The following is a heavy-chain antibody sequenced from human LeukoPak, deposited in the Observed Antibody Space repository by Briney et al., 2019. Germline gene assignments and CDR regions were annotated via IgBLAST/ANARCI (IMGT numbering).Heavy chain of an antibody. CDR2: IYYSGST. V-gene: IGHV4-61*01. J-gene: IGHJ5*02. Sequence: SETLSLTCTVSGGSVSSGSYYWSWIRQPPGKELEWIGYIYYSGSTNYNPSLKSRVTISVDTSKNQFSLKLSSVTAADTAVYYCARDNGRSFLYSSSWYGWFDPWGQGTLVTVSS. CDR1: GGSVSSGSYY. CDR3: ARDNGRSFLYSSSWYGWFDP. D-gene: IGHD6-13*01.